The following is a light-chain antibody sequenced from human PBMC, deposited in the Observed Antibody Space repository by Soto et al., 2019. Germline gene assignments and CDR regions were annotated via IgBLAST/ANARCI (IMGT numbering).Light chain of an antibody. Sequence: EVVLTQSPGTLSLSPGDRASLSFRASQNLSRYFLAWYQQKPGQAPRLLMYGASSRATGIPDRLSGSGSGTDFTLTISRLEPEDFAVYYCQQYGSSPITFGQGTRLEI. CDR2: GAS. CDR1: QNLSRYF. V-gene: IGKV3-20*01. J-gene: IGKJ5*01. CDR3: QQYGSSPIT.